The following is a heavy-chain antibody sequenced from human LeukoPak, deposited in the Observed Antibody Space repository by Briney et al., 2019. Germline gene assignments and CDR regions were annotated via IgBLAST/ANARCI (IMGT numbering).Heavy chain of an antibody. Sequence: GGSLRLSCAASGFTFSSYEMNWVRQAPGKGLDWVSYISSSGSTIYYADSVKGRFTISRDNAKNSLYLQMNSLRAEDTAVYYCARQRYQRAAFDIWGQGTMVTVSS. J-gene: IGHJ3*02. V-gene: IGHV3-48*03. CDR1: GFTFSSYE. CDR2: ISSSGSTI. D-gene: IGHD2-2*01. CDR3: ARQRYQRAAFDI.